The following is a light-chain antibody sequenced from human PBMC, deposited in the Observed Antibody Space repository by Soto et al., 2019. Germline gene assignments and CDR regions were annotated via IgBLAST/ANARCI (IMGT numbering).Light chain of an antibody. CDR3: QKYNSVPRT. J-gene: IGKJ1*01. V-gene: IGKV1-27*01. Sequence: DIQMTQSPSSLSASVGDRVTITCRASQGISSYLAWYQQKPGKVPKLLIYAASTLQSGVPSRFSGSGSGTDFTLTISSLQPEDVATYYCQKYNSVPRTFCQGTKVDIK. CDR2: AAS. CDR1: QGISSY.